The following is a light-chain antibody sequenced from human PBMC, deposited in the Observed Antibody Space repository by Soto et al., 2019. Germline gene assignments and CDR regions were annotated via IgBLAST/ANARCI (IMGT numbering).Light chain of an antibody. V-gene: IGKV1-39*01. CDR3: QQSYSTPRT. Sequence: DIPMTRSPSSLSASVGDSVTITCRASQSISSYLNWYQQKQGKAPKLLIYAASSLQSGVPSRFSGSGYGTDFNLTISSLQTEDFATYDCQQSYSTPRTFGQGTKVDIK. CDR2: AAS. CDR1: QSISSY. J-gene: IGKJ1*01.